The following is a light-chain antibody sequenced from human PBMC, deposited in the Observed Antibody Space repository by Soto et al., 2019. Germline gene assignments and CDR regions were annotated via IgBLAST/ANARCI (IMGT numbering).Light chain of an antibody. CDR2: AAS. V-gene: IGKV1-6*01. J-gene: IGKJ1*01. CDR1: QGIRND. Sequence: AIQMTQSPSSLSASVGDRVTLTRRARQGIRNDLGWYQQKPGKAPKLLIYAASSLQSGVPSRVSGSGSGSDFTRTISSLQPEDFETYYCLQDYKYPRTFGQGTKVDNK. CDR3: LQDYKYPRT.